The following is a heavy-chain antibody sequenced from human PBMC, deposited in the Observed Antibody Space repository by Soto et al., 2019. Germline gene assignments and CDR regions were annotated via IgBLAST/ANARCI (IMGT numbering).Heavy chain of an antibody. J-gene: IGHJ1*01. Sequence: EVQLLESGGGVVQPGGSLRISCAASGFTFSSHAMSWVRQSPGKGLEWVSAISGSGSTTKYTNSVKGRFTISRDNSKNMLYLQMNSMRVHDTAVYYCAKDVHYAILTGIEYFQQWGQGTVVIVPS. CDR1: GFTFSSHA. CDR2: ISGSGSTT. V-gene: IGHV3-23*01. CDR3: AKDVHYAILTGIEYFQQ. D-gene: IGHD3-9*01.